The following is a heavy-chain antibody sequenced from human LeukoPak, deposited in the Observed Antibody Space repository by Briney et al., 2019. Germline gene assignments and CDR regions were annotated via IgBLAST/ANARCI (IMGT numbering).Heavy chain of an antibody. J-gene: IGHJ4*02. CDR2: IYTSGST. CDR1: GFTFSSYA. Sequence: GSLRLSCAASGFTFSSYAMSWIRQPAGKGLEWIWRIYTSGSTNYNPSLKSRVTISVDTSKNQFSLKLTSVSAADTAVYYCARDGDTIFGVVTPNWGQGTLVTVSS. D-gene: IGHD3-3*01. V-gene: IGHV4-4*07. CDR3: ARDGDTIFGVVTPN.